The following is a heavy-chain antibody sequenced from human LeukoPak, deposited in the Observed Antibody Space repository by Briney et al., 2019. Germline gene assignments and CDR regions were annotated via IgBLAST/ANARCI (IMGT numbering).Heavy chain of an antibody. CDR2: IKQDGSAK. D-gene: IGHD1-26*01. CDR1: GLTFSSYW. J-gene: IGHJ4*02. V-gene: IGHV3-7*05. Sequence: PGGSLRLSCAASGLTFSSYWMSWVRQAPGKGLEWVGNIKQDGSAKYYVDSVKGRFTISRDNAKSSLYLHMNSLRAEDTALYSCARDRSYGAFDYWGQGTLVTVSS. CDR3: ARDRSYGAFDY.